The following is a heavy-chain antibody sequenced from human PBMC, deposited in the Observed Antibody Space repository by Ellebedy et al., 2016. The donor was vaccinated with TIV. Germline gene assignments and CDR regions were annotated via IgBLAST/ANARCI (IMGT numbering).Heavy chain of an antibody. D-gene: IGHD3-10*01. CDR1: GFTFDAYA. Sequence: SLKISCAASGFTFDAYAMHWVRQAPGKGLEWVSGISWNSGSIGYADSVKGRFTISRDNAKNSLYLQMNSLRAEDTALYYCAKDIGHNPGSYYPRPYYYYGMDVWGQGTTVTVSS. CDR3: AKDIGHNPGSYYPRPYYYYGMDV. J-gene: IGHJ6*02. CDR2: ISWNSGSI. V-gene: IGHV3-9*01.